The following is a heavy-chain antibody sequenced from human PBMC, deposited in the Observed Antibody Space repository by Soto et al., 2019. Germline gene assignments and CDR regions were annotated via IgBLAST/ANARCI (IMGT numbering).Heavy chain of an antibody. CDR2: IIPIFGTA. D-gene: IGHD5-12*01. CDR1: GGTFSSYA. V-gene: IGHV1-69*13. Sequence: ASVKVSCKASGGTFSSYAISWVRQAPGQGLEWMGGIIPIFGTANYTQKFQGRVTITADESTSTAYMELSSLRSEDTAVYYCARDGRGGGYNSDYFDYWGQGTLVTVPQ. CDR3: ARDGRGGGYNSDYFDY. J-gene: IGHJ4*02.